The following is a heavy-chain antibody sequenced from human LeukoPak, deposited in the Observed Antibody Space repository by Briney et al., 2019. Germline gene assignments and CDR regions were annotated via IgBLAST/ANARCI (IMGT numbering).Heavy chain of an antibody. D-gene: IGHD1-26*01. CDR2: INPNSGGT. Sequence: GASGKVSCKAPGYIFTGYYMHWVRQAPGQGLEWMGWINPNSGGTNSAQKFQGRVTMTRDTSISTAYMELSRLTSDDTAVYYCARHPYSGSYHFDYWGQGTLVTVSS. CDR1: GYIFTGYY. V-gene: IGHV1-2*02. J-gene: IGHJ4*02. CDR3: ARHPYSGSYHFDY.